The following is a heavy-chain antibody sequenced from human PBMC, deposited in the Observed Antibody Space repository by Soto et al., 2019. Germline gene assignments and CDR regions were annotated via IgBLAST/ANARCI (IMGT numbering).Heavy chain of an antibody. CDR2: IIPILGIA. V-gene: IGHV1-69*02. CDR1: GGTFSSYT. J-gene: IGHJ5*02. Sequence: QVQLVQSGAEVKKPGSSVKVSCKASGGTFSSYTISWVRQAPGQGLEWMGRIIPILGIANYAQKFQGRVTITADKSTSTAYMELSSLRSEDTAVYYCARVDRSTAAGRYNWFDPWGQGTLVTVSS. CDR3: ARVDRSTAAGRYNWFDP. D-gene: IGHD6-13*01.